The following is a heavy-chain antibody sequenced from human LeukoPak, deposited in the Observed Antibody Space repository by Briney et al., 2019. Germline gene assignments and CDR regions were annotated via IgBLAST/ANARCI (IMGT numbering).Heavy chain of an antibody. CDR2: INHSGST. CDR3: ARGRPLPDPGSNCSSTSCYLGYFDY. J-gene: IGHJ4*02. D-gene: IGHD2-2*01. Sequence: SETLSLTCAVYGGSFSGYYWSWIRQPPGKGLEWIGEINHSGSTNYNPSLKSRFTISVDTSKNQFSLKLSSVTAADTAVYYCARGRPLPDPGSNCSSTSCYLGYFDYWGQGTLVTVSS. CDR1: GGSFSGYY. V-gene: IGHV4-34*01.